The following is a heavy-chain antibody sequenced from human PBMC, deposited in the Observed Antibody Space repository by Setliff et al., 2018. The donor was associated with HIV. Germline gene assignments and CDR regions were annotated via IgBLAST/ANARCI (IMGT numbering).Heavy chain of an antibody. CDR1: GGSISSNIY. CDR2: FDSSGST. Sequence: SETLSLTCTVSGGSISSNIYWGWVRQSPKEGLEWIGSFDSSGSTNYNPSLKNRVTISVDTSKKQFSLKLSSVTAADTAVYFCARESPDGLDYWGQGTLVTVSS. D-gene: IGHD2-8*01. CDR3: ARESPDGLDY. V-gene: IGHV4-39*07. J-gene: IGHJ4*02.